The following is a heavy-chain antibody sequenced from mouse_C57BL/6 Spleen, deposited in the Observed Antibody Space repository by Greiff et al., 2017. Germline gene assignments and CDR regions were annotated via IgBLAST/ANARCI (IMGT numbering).Heavy chain of an antibody. D-gene: IGHD1-1*01. V-gene: IGHV2-2*01. CDR2: IWSGGST. CDR1: GFSLTSYG. CDR3: ARGYYGSSPWYFDY. J-gene: IGHJ2*01. Sequence: VQLQESGPGLVQPSQSLSITCTVSGFSLTSYGVHWVRQSPGKGLEWLGVIWSGGSTDYNAAFISSLSISKDNSKSQVFFKMNSLQADDTAIYYCARGYYGSSPWYFDYWGQGTTLTVSS.